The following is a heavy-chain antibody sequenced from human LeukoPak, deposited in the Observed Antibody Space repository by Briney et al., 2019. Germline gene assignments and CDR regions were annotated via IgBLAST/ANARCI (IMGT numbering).Heavy chain of an antibody. J-gene: IGHJ6*02. CDR3: ARLGGRRRQVYYYYGMDV. CDR1: GFTFSSYS. D-gene: IGHD1-26*01. CDR2: ISSSSSTI. Sequence: PGGSLRLSCAASGFTFSSYSMNWVRQAPGKGLEWVSYISSSSSTIYYADSVKGRFTISRDNAKNSLYLQMNSLRAEDTAVYYCARLGGRRRQVYYYYGMDVWGQGTTVTVSS. V-gene: IGHV3-48*01.